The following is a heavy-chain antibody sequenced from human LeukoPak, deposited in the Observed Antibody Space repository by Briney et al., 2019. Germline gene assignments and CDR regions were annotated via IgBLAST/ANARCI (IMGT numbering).Heavy chain of an antibody. J-gene: IGHJ4*02. D-gene: IGHD6-19*01. CDR1: GGSITQTNY. V-gene: IGHV4-4*02. CDR2: VNLQGST. Sequence: PSETLSLTCDVSGGSITQTNYWTWVRQPPGKGLEWIGEVNLQGSTNYNPSLMRRVAISVDTSANHVSLQLTSVTAADTAVYYCARLASSGWSHCDYWGQGTLVTVSS. CDR3: ARLASSGWSHCDY.